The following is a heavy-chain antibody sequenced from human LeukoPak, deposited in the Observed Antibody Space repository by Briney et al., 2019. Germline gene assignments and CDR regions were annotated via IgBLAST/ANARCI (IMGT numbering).Heavy chain of an antibody. CDR1: GFTFSSYA. CDR3: ARDLDYKVGATHFDY. J-gene: IGHJ4*02. CDR2: ISYDGSNK. Sequence: GGSLRLSCAASGFTFSSYAMHWVRQAPGKGLEWVAVISYDGSNKYYADSVKGRFTISRDNSKNTLYLQMNSLRAEDTAVYYCARDLDYKVGATHFDYWGQGTLVTVSS. D-gene: IGHD1-26*01. V-gene: IGHV3-30-3*01.